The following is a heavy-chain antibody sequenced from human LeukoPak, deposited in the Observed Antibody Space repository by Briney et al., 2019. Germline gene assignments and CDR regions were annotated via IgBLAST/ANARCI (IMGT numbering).Heavy chain of an antibody. V-gene: IGHV1-2*06. CDR1: GYTFTDYY. CDR3: ARDEQGGTTGGLGY. D-gene: IGHD4-17*01. CDR2: INPNSGAT. J-gene: IGHJ4*02. Sequence: GASVKVSCKASGYTFTDYYIHWVRQAPRQGLEWVGRINPNSGATHYPQKFQGRVTMTRDTSINTAYLELNSLRSDDTAIYYCARDEQGGTTGGLGYRGQGTLVTVSS.